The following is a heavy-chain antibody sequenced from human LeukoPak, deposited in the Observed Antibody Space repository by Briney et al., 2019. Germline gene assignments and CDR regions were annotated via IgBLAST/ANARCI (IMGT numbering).Heavy chain of an antibody. CDR3: ARRVNSGYGRGFDP. D-gene: IGHD5-12*01. V-gene: IGHV4-39*01. Sequence: SETLSLTCTVSGGSISSSSYYWGWIRQPPGKGLEWIGSIYYSGSTYYNPSLKSRVTISVDTSKNQFSLKLSSVTAADTAVYYCARRVNSGYGRGFDPWGQGTLVTVSS. J-gene: IGHJ5*02. CDR2: IYYSGST. CDR1: GGSISSSSYY.